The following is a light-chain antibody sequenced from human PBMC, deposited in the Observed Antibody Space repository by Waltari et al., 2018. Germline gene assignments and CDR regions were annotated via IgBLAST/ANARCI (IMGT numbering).Light chain of an antibody. V-gene: IGKV3-11*01. J-gene: IGKJ5*01. CDR3: QRRSNWPPIT. Sequence: DIVLTQSPATLSLSPGERATLSCRASQSVSSYFAWYQQKPGQAPRLLIYDASNRATGIPARFSGSGSGTDFTLTISSLEPEDFAVYYCQRRSNWPPITFGQGTRLEIK. CDR2: DAS. CDR1: QSVSSY.